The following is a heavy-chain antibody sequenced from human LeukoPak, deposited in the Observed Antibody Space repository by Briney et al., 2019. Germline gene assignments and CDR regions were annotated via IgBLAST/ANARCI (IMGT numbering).Heavy chain of an antibody. CDR3: ARAKGGTTSAFHI. CDR1: GYTFTSYG. D-gene: IGHD2/OR15-2a*01. J-gene: IGHJ3*02. CDR2: ISAYNGNT. V-gene: IGHV1-18*01. Sequence: ASVKVSCKASGYTFTSYGITWVRQAPGRGLEWMGWISAYNGNTNTAQNPQGRVTMTTDTSTSTAYMELRSLRSDDTAVYYCARAKGGTTSAFHIWGRGTMVTVSS.